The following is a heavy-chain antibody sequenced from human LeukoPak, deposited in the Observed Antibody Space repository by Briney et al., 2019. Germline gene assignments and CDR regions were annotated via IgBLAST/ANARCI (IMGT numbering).Heavy chain of an antibody. D-gene: IGHD2-15*01. V-gene: IGHV1-18*01. Sequence: ASVKVSCKASGYTFTSYGISWVRQAPGQGLEGMGWISAYNGNTNYAQKLQGRVTMTTDTSTSTAYMELRSLRSDDTAVYYCARRPYCSGGSCLHDPFGYWGQGTLVTVSS. CDR3: ARRPYCSGGSCLHDPFGY. J-gene: IGHJ4*02. CDR2: ISAYNGNT. CDR1: GYTFTSYG.